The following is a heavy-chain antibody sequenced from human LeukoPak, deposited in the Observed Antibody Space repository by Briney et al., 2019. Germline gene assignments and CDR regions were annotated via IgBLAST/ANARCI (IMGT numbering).Heavy chain of an antibody. D-gene: IGHD1-14*01. Sequence: ASVKVSCKASGYTFTGYYMHWVRQAPGQGLEWMGWINPNSGGTNYAQGFQGRVTMTRDTSISTAYMELSRPRSDDTAVYYCARGNKSAVYDYWGQGTLVTVSS. CDR3: ARGNKSAVYDY. J-gene: IGHJ4*02. CDR2: INPNSGGT. CDR1: GYTFTGYY. V-gene: IGHV1-2*02.